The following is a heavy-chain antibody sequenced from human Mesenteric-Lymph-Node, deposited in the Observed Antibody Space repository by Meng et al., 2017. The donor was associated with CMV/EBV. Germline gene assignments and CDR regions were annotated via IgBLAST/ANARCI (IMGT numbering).Heavy chain of an antibody. CDR3: AKTLRYILGEHYYGMDV. Sequence: GGSLRLSCAGSGFIFSNYAMSWVRQAPGKGLEWVASISSSGTYIYYADSLRGRFTISRDNARNSLFLHVSSLRPEDTAIYYCAKTLRYILGEHYYGMDVWGQGTTVTVSS. CDR2: ISSSGTYI. V-gene: IGHV3-21*06. D-gene: IGHD3-10*01. CDR1: GFIFSNYA. J-gene: IGHJ6*02.